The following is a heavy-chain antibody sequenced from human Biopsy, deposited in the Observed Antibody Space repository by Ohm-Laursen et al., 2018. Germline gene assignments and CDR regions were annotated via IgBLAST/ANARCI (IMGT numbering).Heavy chain of an antibody. Sequence: SDTLSLTCIVSGGSISSYYWTWIRQPPGKGLVWIGDVYYSGSTNRNPSLKSRVTILVDTSKNQFSLKLNSVTAADTAVYYCGRREVVITHDAFDTWGQGTMVTVSS. CDR1: GGSISSYY. D-gene: IGHD3-22*01. CDR2: VYYSGST. J-gene: IGHJ3*02. V-gene: IGHV4-59*08. CDR3: GRREVVITHDAFDT.